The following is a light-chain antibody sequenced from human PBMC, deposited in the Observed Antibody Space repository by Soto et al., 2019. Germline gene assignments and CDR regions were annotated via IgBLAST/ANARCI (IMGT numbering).Light chain of an antibody. J-gene: IGLJ1*01. CDR2: EGI. CDR1: SSTVGGFNV. Sequence: QSALTQPASVSWSPRQSITISCTGTSSTVGGFNVVSWYQQHPGKAPKVIIYEGIKRPSGISNRFSGSNSGSTASLTISGLQAEDEADYYCCSYVGATTYVFGTGTKVTVL. V-gene: IGLV2-23*01. CDR3: CSYVGATTYV.